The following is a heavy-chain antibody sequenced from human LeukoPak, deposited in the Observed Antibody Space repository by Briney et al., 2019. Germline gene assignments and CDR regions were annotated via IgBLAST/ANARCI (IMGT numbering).Heavy chain of an antibody. Sequence: PSETLSLTCTVSGGSISSYYWSWIRQPPGKGLEWIGYIYYSGSTNYNPSLKSRVTISVDTSKNQFSLKLSSVTAADTAVYYCARLYSGSYYGPGGYFDYWGQGTLVTVSS. D-gene: IGHD1-26*01. CDR2: IYYSGST. CDR1: GGSISSYY. CDR3: ARLYSGSYYGPGGYFDY. J-gene: IGHJ4*02. V-gene: IGHV4-59*01.